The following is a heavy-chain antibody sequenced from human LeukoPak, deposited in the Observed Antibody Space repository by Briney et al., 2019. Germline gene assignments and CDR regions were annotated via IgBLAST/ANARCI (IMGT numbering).Heavy chain of an antibody. CDR1: GGSISSYY. CDR3: ARGDGYIRAFDY. CDR2: IYTSGST. Sequence: PSETLSLTCTVSGGSISSYYWSWIRQPPGKGLEWIGYIYTSGSTNYNPSLKSRVTISVDTSKNQFSLKLSSVTAADTAVYYCARGDGYIRAFDYWGQGTLVTVSS. D-gene: IGHD5-24*01. V-gene: IGHV4-4*09. J-gene: IGHJ4*02.